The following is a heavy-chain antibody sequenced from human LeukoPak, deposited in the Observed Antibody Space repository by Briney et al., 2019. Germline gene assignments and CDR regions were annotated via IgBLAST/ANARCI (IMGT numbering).Heavy chain of an antibody. D-gene: IGHD5-12*01. CDR1: GFTFSSYW. V-gene: IGHV3-23*01. J-gene: IGHJ4*02. CDR2: ISGSGGST. Sequence: PGGSLRLSCAASGFTFSSYWMHWVRQAPGKGLVWVSAISGSGGSTYYADSVKGRFTISRDNSKNTLYLQMNSLRAEDTAVYYCAKVKGGSLDYWGQGTLVTVSS. CDR3: AKVKGGSLDY.